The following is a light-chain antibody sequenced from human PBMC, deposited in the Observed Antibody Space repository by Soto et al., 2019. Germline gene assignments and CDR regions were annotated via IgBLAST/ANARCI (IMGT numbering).Light chain of an antibody. V-gene: IGLV2-23*02. CDR1: SSDVGNYNL. Sequence: QSALTQPASVSGSPGQSITIPCTGTSSDVGNYNLVSWYQHHPGKAPKVMLFEVSRRPSGVSDRFSGSKSGNTASLTISGLQAEDEADYYCCSYAGGNNWVFGGGTKLTVL. CDR3: CSYAGGNNWV. J-gene: IGLJ3*02. CDR2: EVS.